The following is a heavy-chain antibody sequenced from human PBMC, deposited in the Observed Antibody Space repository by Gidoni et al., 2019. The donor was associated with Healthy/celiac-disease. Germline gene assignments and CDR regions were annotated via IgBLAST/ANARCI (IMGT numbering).Heavy chain of an antibody. Sequence: QVQLVQSGAEVKKPGSSVKVSCKASGGTFSSYAISWVRQAPGQGLEWMGRIIPILGIANYAQKFQGRVTITADKSTSTAYMELSSLRSEDTAVYYCASPDYGDHEGPFDYWGQGTLVTVSS. CDR2: IIPILGIA. J-gene: IGHJ4*02. V-gene: IGHV1-69*04. CDR3: ASPDYGDHEGPFDY. D-gene: IGHD4-17*01. CDR1: GGTFSSYA.